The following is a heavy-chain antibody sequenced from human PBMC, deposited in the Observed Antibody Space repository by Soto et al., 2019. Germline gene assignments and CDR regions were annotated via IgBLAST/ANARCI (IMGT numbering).Heavy chain of an antibody. CDR3: ASIADY. CDR1: GFTVTTYG. CDR2: LTHDGRTD. Sequence: VQLVESGGGVVQPGRTLRLSCVATGFTVTTYGMQWVRQAPGKGLEWVARLTHDGRTDFYVDSVKGRFTISRDTSKNTLYLQMNSLRPEDTAVYYCASIADYWGQGTLVTVSS. D-gene: IGHD2-21*01. V-gene: IGHV3-30*05. J-gene: IGHJ4*02.